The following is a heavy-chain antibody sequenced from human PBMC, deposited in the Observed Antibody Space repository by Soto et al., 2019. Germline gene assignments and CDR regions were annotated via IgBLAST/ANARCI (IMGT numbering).Heavy chain of an antibody. J-gene: IGHJ6*02. V-gene: IGHV3-33*01. CDR3: ARDVGIANFAYYYYGFDV. CDR1: GFTLSTYG. Sequence: GGSLRLSCAASGFTLSTYGMHWVRQAPGKGLEWVAVIWYDGSHKYFADSVKGRFTISRDDSENTLDLQMNSLRAEDTAVYYCARDVGIANFAYYYYGFDVWGQGTTVTVSS. CDR2: IWYDGSHK. D-gene: IGHD6-13*01.